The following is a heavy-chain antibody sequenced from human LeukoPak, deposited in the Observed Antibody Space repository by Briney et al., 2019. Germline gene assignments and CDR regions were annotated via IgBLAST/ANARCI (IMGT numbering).Heavy chain of an antibody. Sequence: SDTLSLTCAVSGYSISSNNWWAWIRQPPGKGLEWIGYMYHGGSTYYNPSLESRLTISVDRSKNQFSLKLSFVTAADTAVYYCASTNDFGDYVGAWGQGTLVTVSS. CDR1: GYSISSNNW. V-gene: IGHV4-28*01. CDR2: MYHGGST. CDR3: ASTNDFGDYVGA. D-gene: IGHD4-17*01. J-gene: IGHJ5*02.